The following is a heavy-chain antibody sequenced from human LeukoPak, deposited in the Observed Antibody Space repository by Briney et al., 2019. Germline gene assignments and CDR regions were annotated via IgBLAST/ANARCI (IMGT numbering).Heavy chain of an antibody. V-gene: IGHV3-23*01. J-gene: IGHJ4*02. D-gene: IGHD1-26*01. CDR1: GFTFSSYA. Sequence: GGSLRLSCAASGFTFSSYAMSWVRQAPGKGLEWVSVISGSGGSTYYADSVKGRFTISRDNSKNTLYLQMNSLTAEDTALYYCANGVRVGAPVGYWGQGTLVTVFS. CDR2: ISGSGGST. CDR3: ANGVRVGAPVGY.